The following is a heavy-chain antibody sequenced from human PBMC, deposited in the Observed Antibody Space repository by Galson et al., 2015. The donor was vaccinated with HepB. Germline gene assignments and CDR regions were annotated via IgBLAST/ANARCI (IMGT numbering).Heavy chain of an antibody. J-gene: IGHJ4*02. D-gene: IGHD2-15*01. Sequence: QSGAEVKKPGESLKISCKGSGYTFTTYWIAWVRQMPGKGLEWMGVIYPGDSDARYSPSFQGQVTISADKSIGTAYLQWSSLRASDTAIYYCARRGYCSGGSCFSHAFDIWSQGTLVTVSS. CDR1: GYTFTTYW. V-gene: IGHV5-51*01. CDR3: ARRGYCSGGSCFSHAFDI. CDR2: IYPGDSDA.